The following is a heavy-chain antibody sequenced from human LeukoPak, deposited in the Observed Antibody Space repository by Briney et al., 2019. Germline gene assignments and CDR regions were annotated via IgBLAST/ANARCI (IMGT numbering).Heavy chain of an antibody. J-gene: IGHJ4*02. CDR2: IQYDESNK. Sequence: GSLRLSCAASGFTFSNYGIHWVRQAPGKGLEWVAFIQYDESNKYYADSVKGRFTISRDNSKNTLFLQMNSLRAEDTAVYYCAKTDYWGQGTLVT. CDR1: GFTFSNYG. V-gene: IGHV3-30*02. CDR3: AKTDY.